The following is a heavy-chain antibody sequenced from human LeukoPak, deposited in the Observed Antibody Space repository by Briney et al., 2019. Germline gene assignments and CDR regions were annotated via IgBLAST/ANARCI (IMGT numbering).Heavy chain of an antibody. J-gene: IGHJ6*02. Sequence: GGSLRLSCAASGFTFSGYWMNWVRQAPGKGLEWVANIKKEGSEKYYVDSVKGRFTISRDNAKNSLYLQMNSLRAEDTAVYYCARSSDRYGMDVWGQGTTVTVSS. CDR2: IKKEGSEK. D-gene: IGHD2-15*01. CDR3: ARSSDRYGMDV. V-gene: IGHV3-7*01. CDR1: GFTFSGYW.